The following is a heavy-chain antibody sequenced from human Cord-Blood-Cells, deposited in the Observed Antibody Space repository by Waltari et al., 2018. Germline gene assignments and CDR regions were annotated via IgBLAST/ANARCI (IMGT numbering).Heavy chain of an antibody. CDR3: ARADHSNYFDY. CDR1: GGSFCGYY. Sequence: QVQLQQWGAGLLKPSETLSLTCAVYGGSFCGYYWSWISEPTGKGLVWIGEINHSGSTNYNPALKSRVTISVDTSKNQFSLKLSSVTAADTAVYYCARADHSNYFDYWGQGTLVTVSS. CDR2: INHSGST. J-gene: IGHJ4*02. D-gene: IGHD4-4*01. V-gene: IGHV4-34*01.